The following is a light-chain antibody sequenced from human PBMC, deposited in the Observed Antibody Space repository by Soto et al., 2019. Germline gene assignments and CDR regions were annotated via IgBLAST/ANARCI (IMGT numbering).Light chain of an antibody. V-gene: IGKV1-39*01. CDR2: AAS. CDR3: QQSYSIPWT. CDR1: QSISSY. Sequence: EIQMTQSPSSLSASVGDRVTITCRASQSISSYLNWYQQKPGKAPKVLIYAASSLQSGIPSRFSGSGSGTDFTLTISSLQPEDFATYYCQQSYSIPWTFGQRTKVDI. J-gene: IGKJ1*01.